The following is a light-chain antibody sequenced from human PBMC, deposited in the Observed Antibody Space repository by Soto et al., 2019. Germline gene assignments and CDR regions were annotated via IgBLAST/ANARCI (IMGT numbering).Light chain of an antibody. J-gene: IGLJ2*01. Sequence: QSVLTQPPSASGSPGQSVTISCTGTSSDVGIFNYVSWYQQHPDQAPKLLIFEVNKRPSGVPDLFSASKSGNTASLTVSGLQAEDEADYYCCSYAGSNTLIFGGGTKLTVL. CDR1: SSDVGIFNY. V-gene: IGLV2-8*01. CDR3: CSYAGSNTLI. CDR2: EVN.